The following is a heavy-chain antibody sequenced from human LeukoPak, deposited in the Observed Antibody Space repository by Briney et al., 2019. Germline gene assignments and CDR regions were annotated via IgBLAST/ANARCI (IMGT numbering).Heavy chain of an antibody. J-gene: IGHJ4*02. V-gene: IGHV3-30*04. CDR2: ISNDGRSK. CDR1: GFTFSSYA. CDR3: ARDPVSVGLRINSDY. Sequence: GGSLRLSCAASGFTFSSYAMHCVRQAPGKGLEWVALISNDGRSKYHADSVKGRFTISRDNSKNTVYLQMNSLRAEDTAVYYCARDPVSVGLRINSDYWGQGTLVTVSS. D-gene: IGHD3-3*01.